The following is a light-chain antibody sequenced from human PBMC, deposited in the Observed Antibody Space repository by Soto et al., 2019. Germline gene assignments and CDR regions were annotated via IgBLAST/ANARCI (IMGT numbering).Light chain of an antibody. CDR1: SSDVGSYNL. V-gene: IGLV2-23*01. CDR3: CSYAGSSTPYV. CDR2: EGS. Sequence: SALAQPASVSGSPGQSITISRTGTSSDVGSYNLVSWYQQHPGKAPKLMIYEGSKRPSGVSDRFSGSKSGNTASLTISGLQAEDEADYYCCSYAGSSTPYVFGTGTKLTVL. J-gene: IGLJ1*01.